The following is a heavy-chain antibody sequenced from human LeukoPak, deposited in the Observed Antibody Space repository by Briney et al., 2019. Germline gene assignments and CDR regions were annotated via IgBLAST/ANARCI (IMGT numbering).Heavy chain of an antibody. D-gene: IGHD5-18*01. CDR3: ANSGGYSYGYPDY. Sequence: GGSLRLSCAVSGFTFSDHYMGWIRQAPGEGLEWVSYITDNGRKTYYADSVKGRFTISRDNAKNSLYLQMNSLRAEDTAVYYCANSGGYSYGYPDYWGQGTLVTVSS. CDR1: GFTFSDHY. CDR2: ITDNGRKT. V-gene: IGHV3-11*04. J-gene: IGHJ4*02.